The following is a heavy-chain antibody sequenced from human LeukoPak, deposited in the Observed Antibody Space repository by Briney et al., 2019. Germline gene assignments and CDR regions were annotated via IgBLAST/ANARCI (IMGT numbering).Heavy chain of an antibody. CDR2: INPNSGGT. CDR3: ARALLDYDILTGYRNYFDY. J-gene: IGHJ4*02. V-gene: IGHV1-2*02. D-gene: IGHD3-9*01. Sequence: ASVKVSCKASGYIFTGYYMHWVRQAPGQGLEWMGWINPNSGGTNSAQKFQGRVTMTRDTSISTAYMELSRLTSDDTAVYYCARALLDYDILTGYRNYFDYWGQGTLVTVSS. CDR1: GYIFTGYY.